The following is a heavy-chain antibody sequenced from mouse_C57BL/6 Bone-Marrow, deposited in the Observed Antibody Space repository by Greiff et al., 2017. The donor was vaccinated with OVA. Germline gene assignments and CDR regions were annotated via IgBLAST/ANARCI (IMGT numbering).Heavy chain of an antibody. Sequence: QVQLKQPGAELVKPGASVKLSCKASGYTFTSYWMQWVKQRPGQGLEWIGEIDPSDSSTNYNQKFKSKATLTVDTSSSSAYMQLSSLTSEDSAVYYGARFWALQVDYWGQGTAVTVSS. CDR2: IDPSDSST. V-gene: IGHV1-50*01. D-gene: IGHD1-2*01. CDR3: ARFWALQVDY. J-gene: IGHJ4*01. CDR1: GYTFTSYW.